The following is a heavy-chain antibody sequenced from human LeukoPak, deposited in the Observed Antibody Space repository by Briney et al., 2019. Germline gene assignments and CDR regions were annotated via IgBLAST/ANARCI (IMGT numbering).Heavy chain of an antibody. D-gene: IGHD6-19*01. CDR3: ARGQAYSSGWYAPRYAFDI. V-gene: IGHV4-34*01. Sequence: LETLSPTLPVYGGAFRGFFWSWVPQPPRKGLGWIWGNKHSGSTNYNPSLKSRVTISVDTSKNQFSLKLSSVTAADTAVYYCARGQAYSSGWYAPRYAFDIWGQGTMVTVSS. CDR2: NKHSGST. CDR1: GGAFRGFF. J-gene: IGHJ3*02.